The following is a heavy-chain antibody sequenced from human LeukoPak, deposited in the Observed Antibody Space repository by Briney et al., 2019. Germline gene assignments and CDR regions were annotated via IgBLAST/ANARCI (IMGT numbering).Heavy chain of an antibody. V-gene: IGHV3-11*01. J-gene: IGHJ4*02. CDR3: ARDPADYDILTGYVDY. CDR1: GFTFSDYY. Sequence: GGSLRLSCAASGFTFSDYYMSWIRQAPGKGLEWVSYISSSGSTIYYADSVKGRFTISRDNAKNSLYLQMNSLRAEDTAVYYCARDPADYDILTGYVDYWGQGTLVTVSS. CDR2: ISSSGSTI. D-gene: IGHD3-9*01.